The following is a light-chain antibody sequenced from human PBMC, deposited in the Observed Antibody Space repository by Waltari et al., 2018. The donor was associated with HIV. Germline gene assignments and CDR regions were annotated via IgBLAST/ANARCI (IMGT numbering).Light chain of an antibody. Sequence: QAVVTQEPSLTVSPGGTVTLTCGSSTGPVPSGHYAYWFQQKPGQAPRTLIYDTTNKHSWTPARFSGSRLGGKAALTLSGAQPEDEAEYYCSLSYSGARPVVFGGGTKLTVL. V-gene: IGLV7-46*01. CDR2: DTT. CDR1: TGPVPSGHY. CDR3: SLSYSGARPVV. J-gene: IGLJ2*01.